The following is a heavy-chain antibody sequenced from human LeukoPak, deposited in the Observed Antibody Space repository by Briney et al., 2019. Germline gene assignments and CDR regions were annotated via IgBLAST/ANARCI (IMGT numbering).Heavy chain of an antibody. J-gene: IGHJ4*02. V-gene: IGHV3-21*01. CDR2: ISSSSSYI. CDR3: ARVAGYSSGWYDSDVYYFDY. Sequence: PGGSLRLSCAASGFTFSSYSMNWVRQAPGKGLEWVSSISSSSSYIYYADSVKGRFTISRDNAKNSLYLQMNSLRAEDTAVYYCARVAGYSSGWYDSDVYYFDYWGQGTLVTVSS. D-gene: IGHD6-19*01. CDR1: GFTFSSYS.